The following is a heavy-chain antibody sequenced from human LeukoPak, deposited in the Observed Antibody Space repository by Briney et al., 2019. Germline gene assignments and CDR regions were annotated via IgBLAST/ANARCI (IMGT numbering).Heavy chain of an antibody. V-gene: IGHV3-48*03. CDR2: ISNSVSTI. CDR3: AREKLYGFDC. D-gene: IGHD2-2*02. CDR1: GFTFSIYE. J-gene: IGHJ4*02. Sequence: PGGSLRLSCAASGFTFSIYEMHWVRQAPEKGLEWVSYISNSVSTIKYADSVKCRFTISRDNAKNSLYLQMNSLRAEDTAVYYCAREKLYGFDCWGQGALVTVSS.